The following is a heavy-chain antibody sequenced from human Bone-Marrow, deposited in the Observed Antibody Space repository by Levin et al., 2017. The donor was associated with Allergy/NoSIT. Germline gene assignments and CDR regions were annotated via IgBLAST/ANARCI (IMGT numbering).Heavy chain of an antibody. CDR1: GFTFSSYS. CDR2: ISSSSSYI. CDR3: ARLATGDFDAFDI. V-gene: IGHV3-21*01. J-gene: IGHJ3*02. Sequence: AASVKVSCAASGFTFSSYSMNWVRQAPGKGLEWVSSISSSSSYIYYADSVKGRFTISRDNAKNSLYLQMNSLRAEDTAVYYCARLATGDFDAFDIWGQGTMVTVSS. D-gene: IGHD7-27*01.